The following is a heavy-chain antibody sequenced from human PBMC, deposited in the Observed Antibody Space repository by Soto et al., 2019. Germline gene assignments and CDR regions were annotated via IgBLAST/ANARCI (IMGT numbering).Heavy chain of an antibody. V-gene: IGHV3-30-3*01. CDR1: GFTFSTYA. Sequence: QVQLVESGGGVVQPGRSLRLSCAASGFTFSTYAMHWVRQAPGKGLEWVAVISYDGTNKYYADSVKGRFTISRDNSKNTLYLEVNSLRAEDTTFYYCARGGKGYSYGSHFDYWGQGTLVTVSS. CDR2: ISYDGTNK. J-gene: IGHJ4*02. D-gene: IGHD5-18*01. CDR3: ARGGKGYSYGSHFDY.